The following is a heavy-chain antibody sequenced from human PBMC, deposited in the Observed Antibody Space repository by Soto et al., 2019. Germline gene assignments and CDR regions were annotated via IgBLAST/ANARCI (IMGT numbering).Heavy chain of an antibody. CDR2: IWYDGSNK. Sequence: QVQLVESGGGVVQPGRSLRLSCAASGFTFSSYGMHWVRQAPGKGLEWVAVIWYDGSNKYYADSVKGRFTISRDNSKNTLYLQMSSLRAEDTAVYNCAREKYSSSRALDYWGQGTLVTVSS. CDR1: GFTFSSYG. CDR3: AREKYSSSRALDY. J-gene: IGHJ4*02. D-gene: IGHD6-6*01. V-gene: IGHV3-33*01.